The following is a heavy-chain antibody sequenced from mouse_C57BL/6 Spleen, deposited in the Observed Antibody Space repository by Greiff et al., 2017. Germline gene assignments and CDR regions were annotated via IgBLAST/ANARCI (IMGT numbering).Heavy chain of an antibody. D-gene: IGHD3-2*02. Sequence: VQGVESGPELVKPGASVKISCKASGYAFSSSWMNWVKQRPGKGLEWIGRIYPGDGDTKYNGKFKGKATLTADKSSSTAYMQLSSLTSEDSAVYFWARDSSGYGLAYWGQGTLVTVSA. CDR1: GYAFSSSW. J-gene: IGHJ3*01. CDR2: IYPGDGDT. V-gene: IGHV1-82*01. CDR3: ARDSSGYGLAY.